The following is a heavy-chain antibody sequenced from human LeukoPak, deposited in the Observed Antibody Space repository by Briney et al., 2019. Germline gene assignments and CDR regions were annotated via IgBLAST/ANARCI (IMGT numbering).Heavy chain of an antibody. V-gene: IGHV3-66*01. J-gene: IGHJ6*02. CDR2: IYSGGST. CDR3: ARYRTQTQSEIYYYYGMDV. CDR1: GFTVSSSY. Sequence: GGSVRLSCAASGFTVSSSYMSWVRQAPGKGLEWVSVIYSGGSTYYADSVKGRFTISRDNSKNTLYLQMNSLRAEDTAVYYCARYRTQTQSEIYYYYGMDVWGQGTAATVSS. D-gene: IGHD3-16*02.